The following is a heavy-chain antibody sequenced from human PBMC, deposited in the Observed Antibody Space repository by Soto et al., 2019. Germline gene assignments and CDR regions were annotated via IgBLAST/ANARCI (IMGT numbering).Heavy chain of an antibody. CDR1: GGTFSSYT. Sequence: ASVKVSCKASGGTFSSYTISWVRQAPGQGLEWMGRIIPMLGIANYAQKFQGRVTITADKSTSTAYMELSSLRSEDTAMYYCARLVKAPTLTTWGFATWGQGKMVTLPS. D-gene: IGHD4-4*01. J-gene: IGHJ3*01. V-gene: IGHV1-69*02. CDR2: IIPMLGIA. CDR3: ARLVKAPTLTTWGFAT.